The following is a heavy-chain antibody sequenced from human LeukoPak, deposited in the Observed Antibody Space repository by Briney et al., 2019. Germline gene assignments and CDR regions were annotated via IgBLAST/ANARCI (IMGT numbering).Heavy chain of an antibody. CDR2: ISGSGGST. CDR1: GFTFSRYA. CDR3: AKSSDYYYYYGMDV. Sequence: GGSLRLSCAAAGFTFSRYAMSWVRQAPGKGLEGVSAISGSGGSTYYADYVKGRFTISRDNSKNTLYVQMNSLRAEDTAVYYCAKSSDYYYYYGMDVWGQGTTVTVSS. J-gene: IGHJ6*02. D-gene: IGHD6-6*01. V-gene: IGHV3-23*01.